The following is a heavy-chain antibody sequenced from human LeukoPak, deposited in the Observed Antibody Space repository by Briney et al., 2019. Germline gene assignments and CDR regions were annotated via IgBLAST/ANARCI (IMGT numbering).Heavy chain of an antibody. J-gene: IGHJ6*02. Sequence: GRSLRLSCAASGFTFSSYGMHLVRQAPGEGLEWVAVISYDGSNKYYADSVKGRFTISRDNSKNTLYLQMNSLRAEDTAVYYCAKDPLRYDSSGFYGMDVWGQGTTVTVSS. D-gene: IGHD3-22*01. CDR3: AKDPLRYDSSGFYGMDV. CDR1: GFTFSSYG. V-gene: IGHV3-30*18. CDR2: ISYDGSNK.